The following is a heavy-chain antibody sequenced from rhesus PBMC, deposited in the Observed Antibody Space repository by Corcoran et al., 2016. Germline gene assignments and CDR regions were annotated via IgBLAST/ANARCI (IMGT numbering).Heavy chain of an antibody. V-gene: IGHV1-180*01. J-gene: IGHJ4*01. D-gene: IGHD2-21*01. CDR1: GYTFTSYY. CDR2: ITPYNVNK. Sequence: QVQLVQSGAEIKQPGASVKLSCKASGYTFTSYYMHWVRQDPGQDLEWIGLITPYNVNKGYAQHFQGRVTITTDTSTSTGYMELSSLRSEDTAVYYCTRATGSGCLDYWGQGVLVTVSS. CDR3: TRATGSGCLDY.